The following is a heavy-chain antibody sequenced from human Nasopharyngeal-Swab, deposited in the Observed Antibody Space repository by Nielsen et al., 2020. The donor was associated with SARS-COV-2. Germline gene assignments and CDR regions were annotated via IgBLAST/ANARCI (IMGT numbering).Heavy chain of an antibody. Sequence: WIRQPPGKELEWIGSIYYSGSTYYNPSLKSRVTISVDTSKNQFSLKLSSVTAADTAVYYCARGEPYYDSSGYYLGVYAFDIWGQGTMVTVSS. D-gene: IGHD3-22*01. V-gene: IGHV4-39*07. CDR3: ARGEPYYDSSGYYLGVYAFDI. J-gene: IGHJ3*02. CDR2: IYYSGST.